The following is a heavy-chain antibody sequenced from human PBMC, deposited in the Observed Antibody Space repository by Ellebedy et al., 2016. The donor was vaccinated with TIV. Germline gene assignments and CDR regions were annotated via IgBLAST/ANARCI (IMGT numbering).Heavy chain of an antibody. CDR3: ARRGRDGSGRSWFDP. CDR1: GFTFTTSA. D-gene: IGHD3-10*01. V-gene: IGHV1-58*01. Sequence: SVKVSXKASGFTFTTSAVQWVRQARGQRLEWIGWIVVGSGNTNYAQKFQERVAITSDMSTSTAYMELRSLRSDDTAVYYCARRGRDGSGRSWFDPWGQGTLVTVSS. J-gene: IGHJ5*02. CDR2: IVVGSGNT.